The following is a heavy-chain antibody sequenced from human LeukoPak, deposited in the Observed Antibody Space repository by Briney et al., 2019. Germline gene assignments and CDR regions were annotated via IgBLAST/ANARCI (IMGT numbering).Heavy chain of an antibody. J-gene: IGHJ4*02. Sequence: GGSLRLSCAASGFTVSRMHMSWVRQAPGKGLEWVSVIYSGGQTFYADSVKGRLTISRDTSKNTLYLQMNSLRAEDTAVYYCAKVRWDHRELLLALDYWGQGTLVTVSS. CDR1: GFTVSRMH. D-gene: IGHD1-26*01. CDR3: AKVRWDHRELLLALDY. V-gene: IGHV3-66*01. CDR2: IYSGGQT.